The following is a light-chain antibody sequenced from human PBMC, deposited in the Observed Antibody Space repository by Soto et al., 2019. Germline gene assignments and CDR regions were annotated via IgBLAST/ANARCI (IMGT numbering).Light chain of an antibody. CDR3: QLAHSFPNFT. J-gene: IGKJ3*01. CDR2: AAP. Sequence: DIQITQSTSSVSASVGDRVTITCRVSQGIGNGLAWYPQTPGKAPRLLIYAAPSLQRGVPSRFSGSGSGTEFTLTISGLQPEDCATYYCQLAHSFPNFTFGPGNKVDV. V-gene: IGKV1-12*01. CDR1: QGIGNG.